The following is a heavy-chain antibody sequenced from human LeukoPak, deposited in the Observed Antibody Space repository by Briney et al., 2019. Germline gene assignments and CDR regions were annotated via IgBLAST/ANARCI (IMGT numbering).Heavy chain of an antibody. CDR2: ISYDGSNK. V-gene: IGHV3-30-3*01. CDR1: GFTFSSYA. J-gene: IGHJ4*02. CDR3: ARDSLTYFDY. Sequence: GGSLRLSCAASGFTFSSYAMHWVRQAPGKGLEWVAVISYDGSNKYYADSVKGRFTISRDNSKNTLYLQMNSLRAEDTAVYYCARDSLTYFDYWGQGTLVTVSS.